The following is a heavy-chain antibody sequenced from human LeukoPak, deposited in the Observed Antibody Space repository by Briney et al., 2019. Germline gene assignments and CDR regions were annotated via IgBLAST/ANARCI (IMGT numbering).Heavy chain of an antibody. CDR2: ISGSGGST. D-gene: IGHD3-22*01. J-gene: IGHJ4*02. Sequence: PGGSLRLSCAASGFNFSNHAMNWVRQAPGKGLEWVSLISGSGGSTYYADSVKGQFTVSRDNSKNTLYLQMNSLRAEDTAVYYCAKLRGYYPSFFDYWGQGTLVTVSS. V-gene: IGHV3-23*01. CDR3: AKLRGYYPSFFDY. CDR1: GFNFSNHA.